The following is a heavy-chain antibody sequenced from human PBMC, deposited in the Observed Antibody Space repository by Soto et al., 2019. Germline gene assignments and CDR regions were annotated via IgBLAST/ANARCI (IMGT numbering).Heavy chain of an antibody. J-gene: IGHJ4*02. CDR3: ASARLHYRTIDY. V-gene: IGHV4-30-4*01. D-gene: IGHD4-4*01. CDR1: GGSISSGDYC. Sequence: SETLSLTCTVSGGSISSGDYCWTWIRQPPGKGLEWIGYIYDSGSTYDNPSLRNRLTISVDTSKNQFSLKLSLVTAADSAVYYCASARLHYRTIDYWGQGTLVTVSS. CDR2: IYDSGST.